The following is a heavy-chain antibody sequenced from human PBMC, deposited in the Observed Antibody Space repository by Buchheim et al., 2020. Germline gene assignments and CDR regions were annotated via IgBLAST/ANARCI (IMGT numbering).Heavy chain of an antibody. CDR2: INPSGGYT. J-gene: IGHJ4*02. CDR1: TYIVTSYY. CDR3: ASFLFPGYCTKDVCTKFGAS. D-gene: IGHD2-8*01. Sequence: QVQLVQSGAEVKKPGASVKVSCKASTYIVTSYYIHWVRQAPGQGLEWMGLINPSGGYTAYAEKFQGRVTMTRDTSTSTVDMELSSLRSEDTAVYYCASFLFPGYCTKDVCTKFGASWGQGTL. V-gene: IGHV1-46*01.